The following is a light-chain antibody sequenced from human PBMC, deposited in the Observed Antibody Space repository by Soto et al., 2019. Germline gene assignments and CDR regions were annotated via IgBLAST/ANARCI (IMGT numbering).Light chain of an antibody. J-gene: IGKJ1*01. CDR2: AAS. CDR1: QGISSY. Sequence: AIRMTQSPSSLSASTGDRVTITCRASQGISSYLAWYQQKPGKAPKLLIYAASTLQSGVPSRFSGSGSGTDFTLTISCLQSEDFSPYYSQQYYSYPWTFGQGTKVEIK. CDR3: QQYYSYPWT. V-gene: IGKV1-8*01.